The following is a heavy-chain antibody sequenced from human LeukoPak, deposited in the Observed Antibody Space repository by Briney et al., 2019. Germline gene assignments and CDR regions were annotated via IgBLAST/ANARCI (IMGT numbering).Heavy chain of an antibody. V-gene: IGHV4-59*01. CDR2: INYSGNI. D-gene: IGHD2-8*01. CDR3: ARGRGTSGSYYYSGIDV. J-gene: IGHJ6*02. CDR1: GASIRNYY. Sequence: SETLSLTCTVSGASIRNYYWSWVRQPPGKGLDWIGNINYSGNINYNPSLKSRVTMSLDASENHFSLKLTSVTSADTAVYYCARGRGTSGSYYYSGIDVWGQETTVTVSS.